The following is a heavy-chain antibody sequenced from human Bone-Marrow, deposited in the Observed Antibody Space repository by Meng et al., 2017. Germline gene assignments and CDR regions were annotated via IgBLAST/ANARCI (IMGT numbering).Heavy chain of an antibody. D-gene: IGHD2/OR15-2a*01. V-gene: IGHV4-38-2*02. CDR3: AEVSRASWFFI. Sequence: EFLKISCTVSGTSVTEPHYWGWIRQPPGRGPEWIGTISHSGATYFDPFLKSRVTMSLDASMNQVSLNLDSVTAADTAVYYCAEVSRASWFFIWGHGTMVTVSS. CDR2: ISHSGAT. J-gene: IGHJ3*02. CDR1: GTSVTEPHY.